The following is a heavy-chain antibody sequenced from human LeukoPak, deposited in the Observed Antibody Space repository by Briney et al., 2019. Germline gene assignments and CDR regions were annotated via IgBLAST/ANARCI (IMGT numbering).Heavy chain of an antibody. CDR2: ISSSGNSI. Sequence: GGSLRLSCAASGFTFGDYYMSWIRQAPGKGLEWVSYISSSGNSISYADPVKGRFTISRDNSKNTLYLQMNSLRAEDTAVYYCARRAGAYSHPYDYWGQGTLVTVSS. J-gene: IGHJ4*02. CDR3: ARRAGAYSHPYDY. CDR1: GFTFGDYY. V-gene: IGHV3-11*01. D-gene: IGHD4/OR15-4a*01.